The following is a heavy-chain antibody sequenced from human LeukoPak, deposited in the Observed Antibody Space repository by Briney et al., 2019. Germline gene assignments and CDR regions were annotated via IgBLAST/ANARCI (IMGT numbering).Heavy chain of an antibody. CDR3: ARSRGYSGYAYDAFDL. Sequence: KPSETLSLTCTVSGGSISSYYWSWIRQPPGKGLEWIGYIYYSGSTNYNPSLKSRVTISVDTSKNQFSLKLSSVTAADTAVYYCARSRGYSGYAYDAFDLWGQGTMVTVPS. J-gene: IGHJ3*01. D-gene: IGHD5-12*01. V-gene: IGHV4-59*01. CDR2: IYYSGST. CDR1: GGSISSYY.